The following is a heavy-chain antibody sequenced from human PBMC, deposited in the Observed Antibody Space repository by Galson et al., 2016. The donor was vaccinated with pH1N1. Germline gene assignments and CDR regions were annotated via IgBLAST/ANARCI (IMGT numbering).Heavy chain of an antibody. CDR3: ARDVRISLWLPDF. Sequence: SVKVSCKASGGTFNTDAISWVRQAPGQGLEWMGRIIAIFGTANYAQKLQGRVTLTADESTSTAYMELRNLTSDDTAVYYCARDVRISLWLPDFWGQGTLVTVSS. V-gene: IGHV1-69*13. CDR2: IIAIFGTA. J-gene: IGHJ4*02. D-gene: IGHD5-18*01. CDR1: GGTFNTDA.